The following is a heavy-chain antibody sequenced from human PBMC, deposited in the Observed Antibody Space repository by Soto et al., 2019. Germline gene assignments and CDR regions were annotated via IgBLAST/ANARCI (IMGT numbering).Heavy chain of an antibody. CDR1: GVTFSTSG. D-gene: IGHD2-21*01. V-gene: IGHV1-69*01. J-gene: IGHJ5*01. CDR3: ARVSPCMCGGGNCFRLDSHFDA. Sequence: QVQLVQSGAEVKKPGSSLKVSCKTSGVTFSTSGISWVRQGPGQGLEWMGGIIPLCGTPKYARKFQGRVSITADDSATTTYLELSGLSYDDTATYYCARVSPCMCGGGNCFRLDSHFDAWGNGSQVVVSS. CDR2: IIPLCGTP.